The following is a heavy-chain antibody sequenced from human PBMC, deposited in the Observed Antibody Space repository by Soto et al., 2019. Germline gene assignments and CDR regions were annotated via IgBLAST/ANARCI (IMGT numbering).Heavy chain of an antibody. CDR2: ISSSSSYI. V-gene: IGHV3-21*01. Sequence: RGSVRLAGPACGFTFSRYRMNWVRQAPGKGLEWVSSISSSSSYIYYADSVKGRFTISRDNAKNSLYLQMNSLRAEDTAVYYFARGGVTGTWVDSFDIWGQGTMVTVSS. CDR3: ARGGVTGTWVDSFDI. CDR1: GFTFSRYR. J-gene: IGHJ3*02. D-gene: IGHD1-7*01.